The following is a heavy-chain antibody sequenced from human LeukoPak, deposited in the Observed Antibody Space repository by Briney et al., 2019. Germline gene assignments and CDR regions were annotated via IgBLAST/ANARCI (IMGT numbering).Heavy chain of an antibody. Sequence: GGSLRLSCAASGFTFGAYAMHWVRQAPGKGLEWVAVISFDGSIIYYADSVTGRFTISRDNSKNTLYLQMNSLGAEDTAVYYCARRTSSTNCDYWGQGTLVTVSS. V-gene: IGHV3-30*04. D-gene: IGHD2-2*01. CDR2: ISFDGSII. J-gene: IGHJ4*02. CDR3: ARRTSSTNCDY. CDR1: GFTFGAYA.